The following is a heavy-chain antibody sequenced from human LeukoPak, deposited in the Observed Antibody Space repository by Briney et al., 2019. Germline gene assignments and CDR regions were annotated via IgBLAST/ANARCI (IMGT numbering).Heavy chain of an antibody. J-gene: IGHJ6*02. CDR1: GFTVSSNY. Sequence: PGGSLRLSCAASGFTVSSNYMSWVRQAPGKGLEWVSVIYSGGSTYYADSVKGRFTISRDNSKNTLCLQMNSLRAEDTAVYYCARDGSGSGWGYYGMDVWGQGTTVTVSS. CDR3: ARDGSGSGWGYYGMDV. CDR2: IYSGGST. V-gene: IGHV3-53*01. D-gene: IGHD6-19*01.